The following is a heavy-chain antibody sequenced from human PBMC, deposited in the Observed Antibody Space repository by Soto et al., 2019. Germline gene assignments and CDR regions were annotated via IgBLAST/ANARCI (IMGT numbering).Heavy chain of an antibody. J-gene: IGHJ5*02. CDR1: GFAFSSFE. CDR2: ISSIGSTI. Sequence: LRLSCAASGFAFSSFEMTWVRQAPGKGLEWVSYISSIGSTIYYADSVKGRFTISRDNAKNALYLQMNSLRAEDTAVYYCASQPAVWPYNWFDPWGQGTLVTVSS. CDR3: ASQPAVWPYNWFDP. V-gene: IGHV3-48*03. D-gene: IGHD2-2*01.